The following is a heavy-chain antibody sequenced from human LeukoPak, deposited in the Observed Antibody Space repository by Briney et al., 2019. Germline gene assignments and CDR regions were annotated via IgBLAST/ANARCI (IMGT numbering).Heavy chain of an antibody. CDR3: ARPRNLGYCSGGSCYSKVDYFDY. CDR1: GYSFTSYW. J-gene: IGHJ4*02. CDR2: IYPGDSDT. D-gene: IGHD2-15*01. Sequence: GESLKISCKGSGYSFTSYWIGWVRQMPGKGLEWMGIIYPGDSDTRYSPSFQGQVTISADKSISTAYLQWSSLKASDTAMYYCARPRNLGYCSGGSCYSKVDYFDYWGQGTLVTASS. V-gene: IGHV5-51*01.